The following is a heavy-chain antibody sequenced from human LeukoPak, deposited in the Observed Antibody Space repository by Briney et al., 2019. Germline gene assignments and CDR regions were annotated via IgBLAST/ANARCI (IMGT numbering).Heavy chain of an antibody. CDR2: IFHSGST. CDR3: VRVIGAPNYYYYMDV. D-gene: IGHD3-22*01. CDR1: GGSITSYNW. Sequence: SGTLSLTCTVSGGSITSYNWWSWVRQSPGKGLEWIGEIFHSGSTNYNPSLKSRVTMSVDTSKNQFSLKLSSVTAADTAVYFCVRVIGAPNYYYYMDVWGKGTTVTVSS. V-gene: IGHV4-4*02. J-gene: IGHJ6*03.